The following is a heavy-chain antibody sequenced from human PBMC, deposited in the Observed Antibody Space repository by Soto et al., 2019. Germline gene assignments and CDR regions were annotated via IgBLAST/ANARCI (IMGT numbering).Heavy chain of an antibody. CDR2: IYYSGST. CDR1: GGSISSYY. J-gene: IGHJ5*02. D-gene: IGHD3-16*01. CDR3: ARLGAQEIDP. Sequence: SETLSLTCTVSGGSISSYYLSWIRQPPGKGLEWIGYIYYSGSTNYNPSLKSRVTISVDTSKNQFSLKLSSVTAADTAVYYCARLGAQEIDPWGQGTLITVSS. V-gene: IGHV4-59*08.